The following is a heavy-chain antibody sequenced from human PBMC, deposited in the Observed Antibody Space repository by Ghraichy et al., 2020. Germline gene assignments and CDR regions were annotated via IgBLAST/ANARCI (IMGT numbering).Heavy chain of an antibody. D-gene: IGHD3-10*02. CDR1: GDTYSNFA. CDR2: IIPVFGII. Sequence: SVKVSCKASGDTYSNFAISWVRQAPGQGLEWMGRIIPVFGIIEYAQKFQGRATITADRSTTTAHLELSSLTSDDTAVYYCASPARNYDVPLDYWGRGTLVTVSS. V-gene: IGHV1-69*04. CDR3: ASPARNYDVPLDY. J-gene: IGHJ4*02.